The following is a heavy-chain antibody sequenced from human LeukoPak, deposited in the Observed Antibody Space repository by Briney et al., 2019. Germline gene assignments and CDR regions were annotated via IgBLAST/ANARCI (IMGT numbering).Heavy chain of an antibody. J-gene: IGHJ4*02. Sequence: GGSLRLSCAASGFTFSSYWMSWVRQAPGKGLEWVANIKQDGSEKYYVDSVKGRFTISRDNAKNSLYLQMNSLRVEDTAVYYCARGDYGDYLPFDYWGQGTLVTISS. D-gene: IGHD4-17*01. CDR1: GFTFSSYW. CDR2: IKQDGSEK. CDR3: ARGDYGDYLPFDY. V-gene: IGHV3-7*04.